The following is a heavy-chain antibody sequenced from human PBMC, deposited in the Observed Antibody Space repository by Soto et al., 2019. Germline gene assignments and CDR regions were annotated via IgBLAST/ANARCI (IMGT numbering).Heavy chain of an antibody. J-gene: IGHJ3*02. CDR2: INPASGAA. CDR3: ARGGGVGVAGSAAFDM. D-gene: IGHD3-3*01. Sequence: QLHLVQSGAVVKKPGASVTVSCSASGYPVTAYYMHWVRQAPGRGLEWMGGINPASGAAKYTQTVQGRVTLTRDTSTSTVFTELSGLTSEDTAVFYFARGGGVGVAGSAAFDMWGQGTLVTVSS. CDR1: GYPVTAYY. V-gene: IGHV1-2*02.